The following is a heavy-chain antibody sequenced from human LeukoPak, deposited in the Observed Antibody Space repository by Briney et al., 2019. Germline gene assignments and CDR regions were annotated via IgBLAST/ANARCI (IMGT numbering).Heavy chain of an antibody. CDR1: GGSISSYY. J-gene: IGHJ1*01. CDR3: ASLKERWLEPVYFRR. CDR2: IYYSGST. V-gene: IGHV4-59*01. D-gene: IGHD6-19*01. Sequence: SETLSLTCTVYGGSISSYYWSWIRQPPGKGLEWIGSIYYSGSTNYNPSLKSRVTISVDTSKKQFSLRLSSLTAADTAVYYCASLKERWLEPVYFRRWGQGTLVTVSS.